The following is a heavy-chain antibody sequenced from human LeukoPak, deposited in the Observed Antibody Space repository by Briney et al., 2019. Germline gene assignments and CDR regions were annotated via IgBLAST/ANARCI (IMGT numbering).Heavy chain of an antibody. D-gene: IGHD4-11*01. CDR2: MNPNTGNA. V-gene: IGHV1-8*03. J-gene: IGHJ4*02. CDR1: GGTLSSYA. CDR3: ARVGYSNSYDY. Sequence: ASVKVSCKASGGTLSSYAINWVRQATGQGLEWMGWMNPNTGNAGYAQKFQDRVTITWDASINTAYMDLSSLRSEDTAVYYCARVGYSNSYDYWGQGTLVTVSS.